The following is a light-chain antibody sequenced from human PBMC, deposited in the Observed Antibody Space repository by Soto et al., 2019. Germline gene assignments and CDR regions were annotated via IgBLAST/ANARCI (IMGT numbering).Light chain of an antibody. CDR2: KVS. CDR1: QSISSW. CDR3: QQYNSLWP. Sequence: DIQMTQSPSTMSASVGDRVTITCRASQSISSWLAWYQQKPGKAPKLLIYKVSSLERGVPSRVSGSGSGSVFPFPISRLHRGEVATDYRQQYNSLWPVSRGTKVVIK. J-gene: IGKJ1*01. V-gene: IGKV1-5*03.